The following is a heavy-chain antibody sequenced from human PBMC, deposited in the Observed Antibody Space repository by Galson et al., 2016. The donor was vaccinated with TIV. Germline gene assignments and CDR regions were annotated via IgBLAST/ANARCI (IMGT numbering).Heavy chain of an antibody. Sequence: SLRLSCAASGFNFLAYAMNWVRQAPGKGLEWVSGINGAGGATYLADSVKGPFTISRDNTKNTLYLEMNSLRAEDTAEYYCAKGREWLLRYGMDVWGQGTTVIVSS. V-gene: IGHV3-23*01. D-gene: IGHD3-22*01. CDR2: INGAGGAT. CDR3: AKGREWLLRYGMDV. CDR1: GFNFLAYA. J-gene: IGHJ6*02.